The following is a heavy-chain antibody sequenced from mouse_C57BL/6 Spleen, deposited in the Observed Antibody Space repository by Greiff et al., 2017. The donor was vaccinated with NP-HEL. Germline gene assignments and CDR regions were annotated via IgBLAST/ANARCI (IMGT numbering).Heavy chain of an antibody. J-gene: IGHJ2*01. CDR2: INPNNGGT. D-gene: IGHD2-4*01. Sequence: VQLQQSGPELVKPGASVKISCKASGYTFTDYYMNWVKQSHGKSLEWIGDINPNNGGTSYNQKFKGNATLTVDKSSSTAYMELRSLTSEDSAVYYCARWGYDYDYFDYWGQGTTLTVSS. CDR3: ARWGYDYDYFDY. V-gene: IGHV1-26*01. CDR1: GYTFTDYY.